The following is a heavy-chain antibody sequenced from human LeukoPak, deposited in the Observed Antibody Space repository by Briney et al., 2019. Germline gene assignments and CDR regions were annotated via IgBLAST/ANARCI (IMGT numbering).Heavy chain of an antibody. CDR1: GYTFTSYY. CDR2: INPSGGST. J-gene: IGHJ4*02. V-gene: IGHV1-46*01. D-gene: IGHD1-26*01. Sequence: ASVKVSCKASGYTFTSYYMHWVRQAPGQGLEWMGIINPSGGSTSYAQKFQGRVTMTRDTSTSTVYMELSSLRSEDTAVYYCARAIVGASIVPGSFDYWGQGTLVTVSS. CDR3: ARAIVGASIVPGSFDY.